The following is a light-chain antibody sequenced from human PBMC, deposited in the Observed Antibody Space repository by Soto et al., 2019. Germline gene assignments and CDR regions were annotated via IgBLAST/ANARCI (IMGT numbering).Light chain of an antibody. J-gene: IGLJ2*01. CDR1: SSDVGGYNY. CDR3: SSYAGSKNFVV. CDR2: EVS. Sequence: QAVLTQPASVSGSPGQSITISCTGTSSDVGGYNYVSWYQQHPGKAPKLMIYEVSNRPSGVSNRFSGSKSGNTASLTISGLQGEDEADYYCSSYAGSKNFVVFGGGTQLTVL. V-gene: IGLV2-14*01.